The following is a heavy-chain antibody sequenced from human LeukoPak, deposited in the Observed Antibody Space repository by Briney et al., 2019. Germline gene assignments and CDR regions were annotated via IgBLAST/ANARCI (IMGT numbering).Heavy chain of an antibody. V-gene: IGHV4-59*04. D-gene: IGHD6-19*01. CDR2: IYHSGST. J-gene: IGHJ4*02. CDR1: GGSISSYY. CDR3: ARHLPLWIAVAGWGVDY. Sequence: PSETLSLTCTVSGGSISSYYWSWIRQPPGKGLEWIGYIYHSGSTYYNPSLKSRVTISVDRSKNQFSLKLSSVTAADTAVYYCARHLPLWIAVAGWGVDYWGQGTLVTVSS.